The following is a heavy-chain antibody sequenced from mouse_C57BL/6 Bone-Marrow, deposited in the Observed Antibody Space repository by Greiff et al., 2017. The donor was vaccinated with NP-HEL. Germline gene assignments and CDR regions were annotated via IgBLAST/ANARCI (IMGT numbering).Heavy chain of an antibody. D-gene: IGHD2-4*01. CDR2: IDPSDSYT. V-gene: IGHV1-69*01. J-gene: IGHJ2*01. CDR1: GYTFTSYW. CDR3: ASGAITWAYY. Sequence: QVQLQQPGAELVMPGASVKLSCKASGYTFTSYWMHWVKQRPGQGLEWIGEIDPSDSYTNYNQKFKGKSTLTVDKSSSTAYMQLSSLTSEDSAVYYCASGAITWAYYWGQGTTLTVSS.